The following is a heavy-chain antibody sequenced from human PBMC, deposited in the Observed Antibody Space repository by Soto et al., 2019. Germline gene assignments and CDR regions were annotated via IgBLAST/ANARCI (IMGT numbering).Heavy chain of an antibody. D-gene: IGHD4-17*01. V-gene: IGHV1-2*04. CDR3: ARAMTTVTNGYDY. Sequence: QVQLVQSGAEVKKPGASVKVSCKASGYTFTGYYMHWGRQAPGQGLEWMGWINPNSGGTNYAQKFQGWVTMTRDTSISTAYMELSRLRSDDTAVYYCARAMTTVTNGYDYWGQGTLVTVSS. CDR1: GYTFTGYY. J-gene: IGHJ4*02. CDR2: INPNSGGT.